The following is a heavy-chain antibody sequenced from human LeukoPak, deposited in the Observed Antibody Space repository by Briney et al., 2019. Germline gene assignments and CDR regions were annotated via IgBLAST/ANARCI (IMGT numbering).Heavy chain of an antibody. CDR1: GGTFSSYA. Sequence: GASVKVSCKASGGTFSSYAISWVRQAPGQGLEWMGRVIPILGIANYAQKFQGRVTITADKSTSTAYMELSSLRSEDTAVYYCARPSSIAARPQFDYWGRGTLVTVSS. V-gene: IGHV1-69*04. CDR3: ARPSSIAARPQFDY. CDR2: VIPILGIA. D-gene: IGHD6-6*01. J-gene: IGHJ4*02.